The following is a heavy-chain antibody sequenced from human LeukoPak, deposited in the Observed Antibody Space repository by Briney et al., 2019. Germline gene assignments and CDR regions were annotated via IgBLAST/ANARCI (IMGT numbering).Heavy chain of an antibody. CDR1: GFTFSRYA. D-gene: IGHD3-10*01. CDR3: VKDGSGSYYTYYFDY. Sequence: GGSLRLSCSASGFTFSRYAMHWVRQAPGKGLEYVSAISSNGGSTYYADSVKGRFTISRDNSKNTLYLQMSSLRAGDTAVYNCVKDGSGSYYTYYFDYWGQGTLVTVSS. CDR2: ISSNGGST. V-gene: IGHV3-64D*06. J-gene: IGHJ4*02.